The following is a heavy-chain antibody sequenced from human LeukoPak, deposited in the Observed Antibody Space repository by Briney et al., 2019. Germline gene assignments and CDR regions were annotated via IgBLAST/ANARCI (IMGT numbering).Heavy chain of an antibody. D-gene: IGHD3-10*01. V-gene: IGHV3-48*03. CDR1: GFTFSSYE. J-gene: IGHJ4*02. CDR3: ARGFLVRGVMDY. Sequence: SGGSLRLSCAASGFTFSSYEMNWVRQAPGKGLEWVSYISSSGSTIYYADSVKGRFTISRDNAKNSLYLQMNSLRAEDTAVYYCARGFLVRGVMDYWGQGTLVTVSS. CDR2: ISSSGSTI.